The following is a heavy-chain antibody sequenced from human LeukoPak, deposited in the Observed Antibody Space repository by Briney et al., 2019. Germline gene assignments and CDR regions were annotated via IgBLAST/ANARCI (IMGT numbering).Heavy chain of an antibody. V-gene: IGHV4-31*03. CDR3: AREAREYSSSRYYYYYGMDV. J-gene: IGHJ6*02. CDR1: GGSISSGGYY. D-gene: IGHD6-13*01. CDR2: IYYSGST. Sequence: SETLSLTCTVSGGSISSGGYYWSWIRQHPGKGLEWIGYIYYSGSTYYNPSLKSRVTISVDTSKNQFSLKLSSVTAADTAVYYCAREAREYSSSRYYYYYGMDVWGQGTTVTVSS.